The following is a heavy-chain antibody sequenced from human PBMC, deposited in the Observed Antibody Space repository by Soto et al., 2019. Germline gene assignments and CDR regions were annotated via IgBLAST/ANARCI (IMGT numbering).Heavy chain of an antibody. CDR1: GGSISGYY. CDR2: IYYSGST. Sequence: SETLSLTCTVSGGSISGYYWSWIRQPPGKGLEWIGYIYYSGSTNYNPSLKSRVTISVDTSKNQFSLKLSSVTAADTAVYYCARQLQDTSFDYWGQGTLVTVSS. D-gene: IGHD2-2*01. V-gene: IGHV4-59*01. CDR3: ARQLQDTSFDY. J-gene: IGHJ4*02.